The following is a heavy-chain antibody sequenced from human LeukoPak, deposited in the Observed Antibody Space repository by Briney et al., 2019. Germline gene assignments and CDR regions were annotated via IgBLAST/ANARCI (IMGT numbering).Heavy chain of an antibody. CDR2: ISYDGSNK. CDR3: AKDGDYDFWSGYYDY. D-gene: IGHD3-3*01. V-gene: IGHV3-30*18. CDR1: GFTFSSYG. J-gene: IGHJ4*02. Sequence: GGSLRLSCAASGFTFSSYGMHWVRQAPGKGLEGGAVISYDGSNKYYAVSVKGRFTISRDNSKNTLYLQMNSLRAEDTAVYYCAKDGDYDFWSGYYDYWGQGTLVTVSS.